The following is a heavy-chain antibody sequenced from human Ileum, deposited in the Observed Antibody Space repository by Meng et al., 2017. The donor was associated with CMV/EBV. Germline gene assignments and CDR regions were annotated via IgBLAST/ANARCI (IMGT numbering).Heavy chain of an antibody. Sequence: QVKQQQWGAGLLKPSETLSLTGAVYGGSFSGYFWSWVRQPPGKGLEWIGEINHGGSANYNMSLKSRVTISIDTSKNQFSLNLRSVTAADTAVYYCAPGFRSWIGTYSSWGQGTLVTVSS. CDR1: GGSFSGYF. J-gene: IGHJ4*02. D-gene: IGHD1-1*01. CDR2: INHGGSA. CDR3: APGFRSWIGTYSS. V-gene: IGHV4-34*02.